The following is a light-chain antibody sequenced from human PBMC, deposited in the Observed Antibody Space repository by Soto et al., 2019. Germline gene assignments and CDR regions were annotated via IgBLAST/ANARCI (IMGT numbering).Light chain of an antibody. J-gene: IGLJ1*01. V-gene: IGLV3-21*02. CDR3: QVWDSSSDV. CDR2: DDS. Sequence: ELPKPHSELVCPRQTAKITCGGNDIGSKSVHWYQQKPGQAPVLVVYDDSDRPSGIPERFSGSNSGNTATLTISRVEAGDEADYFCQVWDSSSDVFVTRTKVTVL. CDR1: DIGSKS.